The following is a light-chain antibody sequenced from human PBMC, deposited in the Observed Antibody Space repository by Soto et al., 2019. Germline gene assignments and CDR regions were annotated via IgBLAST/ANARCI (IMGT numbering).Light chain of an antibody. J-gene: IGKJ4*01. CDR2: DAS. CDR1: QSVSSY. Sequence: EIVVTQSPATLSLSPGERDTLSCRASQSVSSYLAWYQQKPGQAPRLLIYDASNRATGIPARFSGSGSGTDFTLTISSLEPEDFAVYYCQQRSNWPLTFGGGTKVDIK. CDR3: QQRSNWPLT. V-gene: IGKV3-11*01.